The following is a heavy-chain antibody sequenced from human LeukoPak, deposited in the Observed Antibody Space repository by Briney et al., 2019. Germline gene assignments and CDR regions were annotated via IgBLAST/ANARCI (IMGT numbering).Heavy chain of an antibody. J-gene: IGHJ4*02. CDR1: GFIFSNYA. Sequence: GRSLRLFCAASGFIFSNYAIHWVRQAPGKGLEWVANINEDGYQIYYVGSVKGRFTVSRDNARDSLYLQMTSLRVEDTAIYYCARDATRGGDFDYWGQGTLVTVSS. V-gene: IGHV3-7*01. CDR3: ARDATRGGDFDY. CDR2: INEDGYQI. D-gene: IGHD3-16*01.